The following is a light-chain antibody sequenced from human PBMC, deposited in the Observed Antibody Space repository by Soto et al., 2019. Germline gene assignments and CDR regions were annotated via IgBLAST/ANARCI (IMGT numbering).Light chain of an antibody. CDR1: QSLSSW. V-gene: IGKV1-5*01. Sequence: DIQMTQSPSTLSASLGDRVTITCRASQSLSSWLAWYQQKPGKAPKLLIYDASSLESGVPSRFSGSGSGTEFTLTISSLQTDDFASYYCKQYNSYSLTFDGGTTVEIK. CDR2: DAS. J-gene: IGKJ4*01. CDR3: KQYNSYSLT.